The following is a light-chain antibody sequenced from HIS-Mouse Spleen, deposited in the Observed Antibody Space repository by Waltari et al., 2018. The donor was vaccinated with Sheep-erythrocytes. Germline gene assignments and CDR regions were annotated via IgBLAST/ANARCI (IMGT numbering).Light chain of an antibody. CDR2: EDS. V-gene: IGLV3-10*01. CDR1: ALPKKY. J-gene: IGLJ1*01. CDR3: YSTDSSGNHYV. Sequence: SYALTQPPSVSVSPGQTARTTCPGDALPKKYAHWYQQKSGQAPVLVSYEDSKRPSGIPERFSGSSSGTMATLTISGAQVEDEADYYCYSTDSSGNHYVFGTGTKVTVL.